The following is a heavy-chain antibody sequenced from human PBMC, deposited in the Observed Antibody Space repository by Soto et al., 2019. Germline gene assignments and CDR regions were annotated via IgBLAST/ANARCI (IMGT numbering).Heavy chain of an antibody. D-gene: IGHD3-9*01. V-gene: IGHV4-39*01. Sequence: PSETLSLTCTVSGGSISSSSYYWVWIRQPPGKGLEWIGSIYYSGSTYYNPSLKSRVTISVDTSKNQFSLKLSSVTAADTAVYFCARHRGYYDILTGYYTELNFDYWGQGTLVTVSS. CDR3: ARHRGYYDILTGYYTELNFDY. CDR2: IYYSGST. J-gene: IGHJ4*02. CDR1: GGSISSSSYY.